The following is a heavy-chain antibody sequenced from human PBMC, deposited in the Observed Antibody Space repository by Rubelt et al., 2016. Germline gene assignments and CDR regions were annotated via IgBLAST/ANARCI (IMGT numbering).Heavy chain of an antibody. CDR3: ARDPSNTSGFHAYFDY. Sequence: QVQLVQSGAEVKEPGASIKVSCKTSGYSFKRYAISWVRQAPGQGLEWMGWISTYNGDTRYAQNFQGRVTMTTDPSTSPAYMKLRGLRSDCTAVYSCARDPSNTSGFHAYFDYWGQGTLVTVSS. V-gene: IGHV1-18*01. CDR1: GYSFKRYA. J-gene: IGHJ4*02. D-gene: IGHD3-22*01. CDR2: ISTYNGDT.